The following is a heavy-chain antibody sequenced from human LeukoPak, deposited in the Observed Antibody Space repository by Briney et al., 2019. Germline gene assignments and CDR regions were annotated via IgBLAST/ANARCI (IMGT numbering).Heavy chain of an antibody. J-gene: IGHJ4*02. CDR2: VYATGTT. CDR3: AREVRYYDILTGYPLYYFDY. CDR1: SGSLTGYY. D-gene: IGHD3-9*01. Sequence: SETLSLTCTVSSGSLTGYYWSWIRQPPGKGLEWIAYVYATGTTNYNPSLKTRATISMDTSKNQFSLKLSSVTAADTAVYYCAREVRYYDILTGYPLYYFDYWGQGTLVTVSS. V-gene: IGHV4-4*08.